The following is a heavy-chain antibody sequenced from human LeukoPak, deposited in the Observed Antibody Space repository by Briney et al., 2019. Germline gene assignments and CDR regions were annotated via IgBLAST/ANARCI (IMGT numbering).Heavy chain of an antibody. D-gene: IGHD2-15*01. Sequence: HPGGSLRLSCAASGFTFSSNYMRWVRQAPGKGLEWVSVIYSGGSTYYAESVMGRCTISRDNTKNTLYLQMNNMRTEDKAAEYYARAPREDLGYCSDGSCYSFYGCWDYWGQGTLVTVSS. CDR2: IYSGGST. CDR3: ARAPREDLGYCSDGSCYSFYGCWDY. V-gene: IGHV3-66*01. J-gene: IGHJ4*02. CDR1: GFTFSSNY.